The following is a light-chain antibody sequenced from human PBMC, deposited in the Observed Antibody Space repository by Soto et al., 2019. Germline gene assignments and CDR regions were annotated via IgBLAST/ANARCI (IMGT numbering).Light chain of an antibody. J-gene: IGLJ1*01. Sequence: QSVLTQPASVSGSPGQSITISCTGTSSDAGGYNFVSWYQQHPGRAPKLLIYEVSRRPSGVSNRFSGSKSGDTASLTISGLEAEDEADYYCFSYRGYYTRVFDSGT. CDR2: EVS. CDR3: FSYRGYYTRV. CDR1: SSDAGGYNF. V-gene: IGLV2-14*01.